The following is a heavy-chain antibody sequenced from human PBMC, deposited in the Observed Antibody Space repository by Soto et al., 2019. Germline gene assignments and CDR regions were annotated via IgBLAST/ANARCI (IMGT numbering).Heavy chain of an antibody. D-gene: IGHD3-10*01. CDR3: ARFDTTMIRAFDI. V-gene: IGHV5-51*01. CDR2: IYPGDSDT. Sequence: PGESLKISCMGAGYSYGNYWIGGVRQMPGKGLEWMGIIYPGDSDTRYRPSFQGQVTISADKSITTAYLQWSSLKTSDTAMYYCARFDTTMIRAFDIWGQGTMVTVSS. J-gene: IGHJ3*02. CDR1: GYSYGNYW.